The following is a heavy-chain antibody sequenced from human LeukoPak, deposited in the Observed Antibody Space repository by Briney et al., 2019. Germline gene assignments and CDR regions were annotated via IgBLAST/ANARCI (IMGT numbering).Heavy chain of an antibody. CDR3: AKLVFSNYVVDY. CDR2: TYHSGRT. V-gene: IGHV4-38-2*01. D-gene: IGHD4-11*01. J-gene: IGHJ4*02. CDR1: GHSHSRGYY. Sequence: SETLSLTRAVSGHSHSRGYYWGWTRQPPGKGLEWMDRTYHSGRTYYTPSLKSRDTISVDTSKNQFSLKLSAVTAADTAVYYCAKLVFSNYVVDYWGQGTRATVSS.